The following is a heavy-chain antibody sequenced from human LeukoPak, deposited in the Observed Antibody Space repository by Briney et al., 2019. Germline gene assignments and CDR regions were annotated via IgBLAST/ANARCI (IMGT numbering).Heavy chain of an antibody. CDR3: ARGFRVNNRGCSYAGGYYFDY. D-gene: IGHD5-18*01. CDR2: INHSGST. V-gene: IGHV4-34*01. Sequence: SETLSLTCAVYGGSFSGYYWSWIRQPPGKGLEWIGEINHSGSTNYNPSLKSRVTISVDTSKNQFSLKLSSVTAADTAVYYCARGFRVNNRGCSYAGGYYFDYWGQGTLGTVFS. CDR1: GGSFSGYY. J-gene: IGHJ4*02.